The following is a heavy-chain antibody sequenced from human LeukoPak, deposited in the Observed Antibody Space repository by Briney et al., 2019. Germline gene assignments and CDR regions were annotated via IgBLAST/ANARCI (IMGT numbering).Heavy chain of an antibody. CDR2: IKGRTDGGTA. V-gene: IGHV3-15*01. CDR3: TTVGGINWFDWYFDL. D-gene: IGHD1-1*01. CDR1: GLSFTDTW. Sequence: NPGGSLRLSCAVSGLSFTDTWMSWVRQAPGKGLEWVGRIKGRTDGGTADYAAPLKGRFTISRDDSKKTLYLQMNGLKTEDTAVYYCTTVGGINWFDWYFDLWGRGTLVAVSS. J-gene: IGHJ2*01.